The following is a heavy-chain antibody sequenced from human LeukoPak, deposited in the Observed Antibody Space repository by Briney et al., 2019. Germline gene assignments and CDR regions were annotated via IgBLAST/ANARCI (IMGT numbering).Heavy chain of an antibody. D-gene: IGHD2-2*01. CDR1: GFTFSSYS. J-gene: IGHJ3*02. V-gene: IGHV3-21*01. CDR3: ARHCSSTSCRSLEGLKWSDAFDI. CDR2: ISSSSSYI. Sequence: PGGSLRLSCAASGFTFSSYSMNWVRQAPGKGLEWVSSISSSSSYIYYADSVKGRFTISRDNAKNSLYLQMNSLRAEDTAVYYCARHCSSTSCRSLEGLKWSDAFDIWGQGTMVTVSS.